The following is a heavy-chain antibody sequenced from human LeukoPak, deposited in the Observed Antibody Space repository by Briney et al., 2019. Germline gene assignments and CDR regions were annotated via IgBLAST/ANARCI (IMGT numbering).Heavy chain of an antibody. CDR3: ARPGIAAAGTVSFDY. V-gene: IGHV1-69*13. CDR2: IIPIFGTA. D-gene: IGHD6-13*01. CDR1: GGTFGSYA. J-gene: IGHJ4*02. Sequence: SVKVSCKASGGTFGSYAISWVRQAPGQGLEWMGGIIPIFGTANYAQKFQGRVTITADESTSTAYMELSSLRSEDTAVYYCARPGIAAAGTVSFDYWGQGTLVTVSS.